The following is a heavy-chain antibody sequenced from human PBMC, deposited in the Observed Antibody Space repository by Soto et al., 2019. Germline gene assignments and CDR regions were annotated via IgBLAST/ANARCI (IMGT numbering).Heavy chain of an antibody. Sequence: GGSLRLSCAASGFTFYNYAMTWVRQAPGKGLEWVSGISASGGATYYPGSVKGRFTVSRDNSKNTLYLGMDSLSADDTAVYYCAKIRFGALRLGEFSPFDYLGQGALVTVSS. CDR3: AKIRFGALRLGEFSPFDY. CDR1: GFTFYNYA. D-gene: IGHD3-16*02. V-gene: IGHV3-23*01. CDR2: ISASGGAT. J-gene: IGHJ4*02.